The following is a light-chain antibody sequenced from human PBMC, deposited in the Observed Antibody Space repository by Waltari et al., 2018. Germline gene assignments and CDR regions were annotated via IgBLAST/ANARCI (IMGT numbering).Light chain of an antibody. CDR2: KAN. V-gene: IGLV8-61*01. CDR1: SGSVSPTSY. Sequence: QTVVTQEPSLSVSPGGTVTLTCALSSGSVSPTSYATWYQQTPGQAPRTLVYKANSRSSGVPVRFSGSILGNKAALTITGAQADDESDYYCSLYMGSGIWVFGGGTKLTVL. J-gene: IGLJ3*02. CDR3: SLYMGSGIWV.